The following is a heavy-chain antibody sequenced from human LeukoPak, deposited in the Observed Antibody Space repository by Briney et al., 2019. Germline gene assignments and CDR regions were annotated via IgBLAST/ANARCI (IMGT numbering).Heavy chain of an antibody. CDR1: GGSFSGYY. D-gene: IGHD6-6*01. Sequence: PSETLSLTCAVYGGSFSGYYWSLIRQPPGKGLEWIGEINHSGSTNYNPSLKSRVTISVDTSKNQFSLKLSSVTAADTAVYYCAISYSSSSGWFDPWGQGTLVTVSS. J-gene: IGHJ5*02. V-gene: IGHV4-34*01. CDR3: AISYSSSSGWFDP. CDR2: INHSGST.